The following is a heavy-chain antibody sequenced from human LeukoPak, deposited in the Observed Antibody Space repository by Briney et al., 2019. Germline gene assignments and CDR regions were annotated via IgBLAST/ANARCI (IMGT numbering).Heavy chain of an antibody. J-gene: IGHJ4*02. CDR2: IRYDGSNK. CDR1: GFTFSSYG. V-gene: IGHV3-30*02. CDR3: QAFGYDILTRYYFDY. D-gene: IGHD3-9*01. Sequence: GGSLRLSCAASGFTFSSYGMHWVRQAPGKGLEWVAFIRYDGSNKYYADSVKGRFTISRDNSKNTLYLQMGSLRAEDMAVYYCQAFGYDILTRYYFDYWGQGTLVTVSS.